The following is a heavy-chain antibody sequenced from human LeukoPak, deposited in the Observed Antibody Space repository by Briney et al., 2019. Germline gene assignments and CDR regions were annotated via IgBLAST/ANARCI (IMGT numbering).Heavy chain of an antibody. CDR2: IYYSGST. V-gene: IGHV4-59*01. J-gene: IGHJ6*02. D-gene: IGHD6-13*01. CDR1: GGSISSYY. CDR3: AGTSRYSSSWYVYYGLDV. Sequence: SETLSLTCTVSGGSISSYYWRWVRQPPGKGLEWIGYIYYSGSTNYNPSLKSRVTISVDTSKNQFSLKLSSVTAADTAVYYCAGTSRYSSSWYVYYGLDVWGQGTTVTVSS.